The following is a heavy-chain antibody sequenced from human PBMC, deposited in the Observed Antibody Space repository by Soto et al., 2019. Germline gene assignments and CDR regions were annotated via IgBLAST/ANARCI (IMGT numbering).Heavy chain of an antibody. Sequence: QVQLQESGPGLVKPSETLSLTCTVSGGSVSSGSYYWSWIRQPPGKGLEWIGYIYYSGSTNYNPSLKSRVTISVDTSKNQFSLKLSSVTAADTAVYYCARVAQGSYGFWVAFDIWGQGTMVTVSS. CDR1: GGSVSSGSYY. D-gene: IGHD5-18*01. CDR2: IYYSGST. V-gene: IGHV4-61*01. CDR3: ARVAQGSYGFWVAFDI. J-gene: IGHJ3*02.